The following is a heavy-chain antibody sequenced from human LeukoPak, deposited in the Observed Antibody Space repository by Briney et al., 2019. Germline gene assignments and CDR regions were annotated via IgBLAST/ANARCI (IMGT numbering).Heavy chain of an antibody. CDR3: ASAMVAVDAFDI. V-gene: IGHV1-69*05. D-gene: IGHD2-8*01. CDR1: GGTFSSYA. CDR2: IIPIFGTA. J-gene: IGHJ3*02. Sequence: ASVKVSCKASGGTFSSYAISWVRQAPGQGLEWMGGIIPIFGTANYAQKFQGRVTITTDESTSTAYMELSSLRSEDTAVYYCASAMVAVDAFDIWGQGKMVTVSS.